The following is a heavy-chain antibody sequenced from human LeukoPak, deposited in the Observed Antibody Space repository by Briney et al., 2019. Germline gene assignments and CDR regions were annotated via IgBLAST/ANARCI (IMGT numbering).Heavy chain of an antibody. CDR2: SNSDGSST. J-gene: IGHJ6*02. V-gene: IGHV3-74*01. Sequence: QPGGSLRLSCAASGFTFSSYWMHWVRQAPGKGLGLVSRSNSDGSSTSYADSVKGRVTISRDNAKNTLYLQMNSLRAEDTAVYSCARDLQTTVVTPAATRTRYYYYGMDVWGQGTTVTVSS. CDR3: ARDLQTTVVTPAATRTRYYYYGMDV. D-gene: IGHD4-23*01. CDR1: GFTFSSYW.